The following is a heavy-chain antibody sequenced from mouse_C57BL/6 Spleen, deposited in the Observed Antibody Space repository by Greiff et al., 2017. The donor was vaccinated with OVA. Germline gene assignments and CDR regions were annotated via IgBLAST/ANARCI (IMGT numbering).Heavy chain of an antibody. CDR3: ARHSNSYYYAMDY. CDR2: ISSGSSTI. J-gene: IGHJ4*01. CDR1: GFTFSDYG. D-gene: IGHD2-5*01. V-gene: IGHV5-17*01. Sequence: EVNVVESGGGLVKPGGSLKLSCAASGFTFSDYGMHWVRQAPEKGLEWVAYISSGSSTIYYADTVKGRFTISRDNAKNTLFLQMTSLRSEDTAMYYCARHSNSYYYAMDYWGQGTSVTVSS.